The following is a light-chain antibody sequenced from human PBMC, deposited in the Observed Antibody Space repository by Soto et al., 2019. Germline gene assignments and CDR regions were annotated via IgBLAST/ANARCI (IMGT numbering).Light chain of an antibody. J-gene: IGLJ2*01. CDR3: LSYTTSNTLDVL. CDR2: EVI. CDR1: SSDVGGYNY. V-gene: IGLV2-14*01. Sequence: QSVLTQPASVSGSPGQSITISCTGTSSDVGGYNYVSWYQQHPGKAPKLIIYEVINRPSGISNRFSGSKSGNTASLTISGLQADDEADYYCLSYTTSNTLDVLFGGGTKL.